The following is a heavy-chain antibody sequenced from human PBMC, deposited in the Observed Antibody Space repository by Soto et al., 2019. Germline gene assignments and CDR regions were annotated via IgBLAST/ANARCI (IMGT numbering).Heavy chain of an antibody. J-gene: IGHJ3*02. CDR3: AXGLGDXVWGSYRYTRAFDI. CDR2: INHSGST. CDR1: GGSFSGYY. D-gene: IGHD3-16*02. V-gene: IGHV4-34*01. Sequence: PSETLSLTCAVYGGSFSGYYWSWIRQPPGKGLEWIGEINHSGSTNYNPSLKSRVTISVDTSKNQFSLKLSSVTAADTAVYYCAXGLGDXVWGSYRYTRAFDIRGQGTMVPVS.